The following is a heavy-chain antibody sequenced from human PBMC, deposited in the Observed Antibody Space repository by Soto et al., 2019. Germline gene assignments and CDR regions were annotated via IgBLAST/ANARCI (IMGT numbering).Heavy chain of an antibody. Sequence: QVRLVQSGAEVRKPGASVKISCKASGYTFSNYALHWVRQAPGQRPEWMGGINGNNGDTKYAPKFQGRVTSSSDTSATTGDMEMAGLISEDTAVYFCARSPRVTPYYYYGLDVWGQGTTVTVSS. CDR2: INGNNGDT. CDR1: GYTFSNYA. V-gene: IGHV1-3*01. J-gene: IGHJ6*02. CDR3: ARSPRVTPYYYYGLDV. D-gene: IGHD2-21*02.